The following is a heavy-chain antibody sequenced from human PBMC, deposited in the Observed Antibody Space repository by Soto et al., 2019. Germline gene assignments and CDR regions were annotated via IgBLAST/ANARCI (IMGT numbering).Heavy chain of an antibody. V-gene: IGHV3-48*02. J-gene: IGHJ5*01. Sequence: EVQLVESGGGLVPPGGSLRLSCAASGFRFSTYSMNWDRQSPGKGLEWVSYISSDGGSTYYADSVKGRFTISRDNAKNSVYLQMDILRDEDTALYFCLRTNRFASWGQGTLVTVS. CDR3: LRTNRFAS. CDR2: ISSDGGST. CDR1: GFRFSTYS.